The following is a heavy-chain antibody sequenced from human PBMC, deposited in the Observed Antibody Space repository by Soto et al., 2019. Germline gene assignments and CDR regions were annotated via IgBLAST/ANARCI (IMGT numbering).Heavy chain of an antibody. CDR3: XRPPGXXXXXYYFDL. Sequence: QXQLVQSGAEVKKPGASVKVSCEASGXXFXXXYXHXXRXAPXQGFEWMGRISPKSGGTNYAQKFQGRVTMTWDTSLNTAXMELSSLXSEDTAXXXXXRPPGXXXXXYYFDLWGQGTLVTVSS. V-gene: IGHV1-2*02. CDR2: ISPKSGGT. J-gene: IGHJ4*02. CDR1: GXXFXXXY.